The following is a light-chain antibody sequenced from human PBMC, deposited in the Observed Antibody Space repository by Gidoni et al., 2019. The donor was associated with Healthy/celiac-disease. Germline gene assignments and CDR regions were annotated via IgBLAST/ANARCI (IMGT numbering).Light chain of an antibody. CDR2: DSS. Sequence: DIVLTQSPATLSLSPGERATLSCRASQSVSSYLAWYQQKPGQAPRLLIYDSSNRATGIPARFSGSGSGTDFTLTISSLGPEDFAVYFCQQRSNWPPALTFGGGTKVEIK. V-gene: IGKV3-11*01. CDR1: QSVSSY. CDR3: QQRSNWPPALT. J-gene: IGKJ4*01.